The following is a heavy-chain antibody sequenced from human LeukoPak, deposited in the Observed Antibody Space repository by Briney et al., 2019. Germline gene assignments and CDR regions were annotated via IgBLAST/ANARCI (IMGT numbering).Heavy chain of an antibody. V-gene: IGHV3-9*01. CDR3: AKIDYGYND. CDR2: ISWNSISI. Sequence: SLRLSCAAPGFTFSSYGMHWVRQAPGKGLEWVSGISWNSISIGYADSVKGRFTISRDNAKNSLYLQMNSLRAEDTAFYYCAKIDYGYNDWGRGTLVTVSS. D-gene: IGHD4-17*01. J-gene: IGHJ4*02. CDR1: GFTFSSYG.